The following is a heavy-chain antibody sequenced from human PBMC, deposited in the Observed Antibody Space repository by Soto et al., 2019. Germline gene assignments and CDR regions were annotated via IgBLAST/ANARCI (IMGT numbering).Heavy chain of an antibody. CDR1: GKAFTSFW. V-gene: IGHV5-51*01. Sequence: LKISCKISGKAFTSFWVVWVRQMPGRGLEWMGNIYPGDSDTRYTPPFQGQVTISADKSTNTAYLQWHSLQASDTALYYCAKQDDRGALEIWGQGTKVTVSS. J-gene: IGHJ3*02. D-gene: IGHD3-22*01. CDR3: AKQDDRGALEI. CDR2: IYPGDSDT.